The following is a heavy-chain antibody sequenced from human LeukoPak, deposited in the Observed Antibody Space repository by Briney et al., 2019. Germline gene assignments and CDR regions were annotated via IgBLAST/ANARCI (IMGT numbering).Heavy chain of an antibody. V-gene: IGHV3-23*01. D-gene: IGHD6-6*01. CDR2: ISGSGGST. CDR1: GFTFSSYA. Sequence: EGSLRLSCAASGFTFSSYAMSWVRQAPGKGLEWVSAISGSGGSTYYADSVKGRFTISRDNSKNTLYLQMNRLRAEDTAVYYCAKARGSSFDYWGQGTLVTVSS. J-gene: IGHJ4*02. CDR3: AKARGSSFDY.